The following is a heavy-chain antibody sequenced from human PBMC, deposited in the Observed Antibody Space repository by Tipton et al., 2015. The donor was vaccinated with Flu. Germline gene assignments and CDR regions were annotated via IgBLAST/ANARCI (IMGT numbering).Heavy chain of an antibody. CDR2: ISSNGGST. Sequence: SLRLSCAASGFTFSSYAMHWVRQAPGKGLEYVSAISSNGGSTYYANSVKGRFTISRDNSKNTLYLQMGSLRAEDMAVYYCARVEKYYDFWSGYYPYYYYGMDVWGQGTTVTVSS. CDR1: GFTFSSYA. J-gene: IGHJ6*02. CDR3: ARVEKYYDFWSGYYPYYYYGMDV. D-gene: IGHD3-3*01. V-gene: IGHV3-64*01.